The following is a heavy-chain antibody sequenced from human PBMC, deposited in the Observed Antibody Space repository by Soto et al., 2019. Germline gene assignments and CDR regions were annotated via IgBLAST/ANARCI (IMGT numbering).Heavy chain of an antibody. J-gene: IGHJ5*02. V-gene: IGHV3-9*01. D-gene: IGHD3-3*01. CDR3: AKDKGAYYDFLFDP. Sequence: GGSLRLSCAASGFTFDDYAMHWVRQAPGKGLEWVSGISWNSGSIGYADSVKGRFTISRDNAKNPLYLQMNSLRAEDTALYYCAKDKGAYYDFLFDPWGQGTLVTVSS. CDR1: GFTFDDYA. CDR2: ISWNSGSI.